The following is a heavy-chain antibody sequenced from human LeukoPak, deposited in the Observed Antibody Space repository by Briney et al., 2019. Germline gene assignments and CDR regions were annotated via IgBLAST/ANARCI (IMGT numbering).Heavy chain of an antibody. D-gene: IGHD5-12*01. Sequence: SETLSLTCTVSGGPISSYYWSWIRQPPGKGLEWIGYIYYSGSTNYNPSLKSRVTISVDTSKNQFSLKLSSVTAADTAVYYCASSVSGYGDYWGQGTLVTVSS. V-gene: IGHV4-59*01. CDR2: IYYSGST. J-gene: IGHJ4*02. CDR1: GGPISSYY. CDR3: ASSVSGYGDY.